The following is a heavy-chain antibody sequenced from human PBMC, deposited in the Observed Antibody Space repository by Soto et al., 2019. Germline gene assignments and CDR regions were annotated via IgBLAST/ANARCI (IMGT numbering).Heavy chain of an antibody. CDR3: ARAHEVAWFDS. J-gene: IGHJ5*01. V-gene: IGHV3-21*06. CDR1: GFSFSSYT. Sequence: GGSLRLSCTASGFSFSSYTMNRARQAPGKGLQWVASITNRGTHTYSADSVKGRFTISRDNDKNLLYLQMNNLRAEDTATYYCARAHEVAWFDSWGLRTLVTASS. CDR2: ITNRGTHT.